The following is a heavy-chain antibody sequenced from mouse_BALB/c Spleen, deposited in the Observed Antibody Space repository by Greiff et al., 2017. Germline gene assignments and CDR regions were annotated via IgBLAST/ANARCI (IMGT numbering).Heavy chain of an antibody. J-gene: IGHJ3*01. Sequence: DVKLVESGGGLVKPGGSLKLSCAASGFTFSSYAMSWVRQTPEKRLEWVASISSGGSTYYPDSVKGRFTISRDNARNILYLQMSSLRSEDTAMYYCARGPTMIAWFAYWGQGTLVTVSA. CDR2: ISSGGST. D-gene: IGHD2-4*01. V-gene: IGHV5-6-5*01. CDR3: ARGPTMIAWFAY. CDR1: GFTFSSYA.